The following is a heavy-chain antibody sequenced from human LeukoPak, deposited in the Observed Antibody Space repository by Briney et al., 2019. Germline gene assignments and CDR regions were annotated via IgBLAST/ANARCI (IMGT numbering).Heavy chain of an antibody. CDR1: GFTFSSYA. D-gene: IGHD5-12*01. Sequence: GGSLRLSCAASGFTFSSYAMSWVRQAPGKGLEWLSGIRSSGGSTYYADSVKGRFTISRDNAKNTLYLQMNSLRVEDTAGFYCAKETGYSGYEYGDYWGQGTLVTVSS. CDR2: IRSSGGST. CDR3: AKETGYSGYEYGDY. V-gene: IGHV3-23*01. J-gene: IGHJ4*02.